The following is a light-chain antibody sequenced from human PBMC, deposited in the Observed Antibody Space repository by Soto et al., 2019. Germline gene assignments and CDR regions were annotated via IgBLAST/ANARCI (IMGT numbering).Light chain of an antibody. Sequence: EIVLTQSPGTLSLSPGQRATLSCRASQTVTSSYLAWYQQKPGQAPRLLTYGASSRATGIPDRFSGSGSGTYFTLTISRLEPEDFAVYYCHQYGRSPRYTFGQGTKLEIK. J-gene: IGKJ2*01. CDR1: QTVTSSY. CDR2: GAS. V-gene: IGKV3-20*01. CDR3: HQYGRSPRYT.